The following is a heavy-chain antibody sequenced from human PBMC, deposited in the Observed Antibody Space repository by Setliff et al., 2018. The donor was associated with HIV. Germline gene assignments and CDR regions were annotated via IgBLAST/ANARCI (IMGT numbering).Heavy chain of an antibody. CDR3: AALTLRTNAAYGVISTRFDP. CDR2: IDEHGDKK. D-gene: IGHD2-8*01. V-gene: IGHV3-7*03. J-gene: IGHJ5*02. CDR1: GFAFNEFW. Sequence: PGESLKISCAASGFAFNEFWMSRARQAPGKGLEWVANIDEHGDKKYYAGSLKGRFTISRDNAKKSVHLQMNSLRADDTAVYYCAALTLRTNAAYGVISTRFDPWGQGTLVTVSS.